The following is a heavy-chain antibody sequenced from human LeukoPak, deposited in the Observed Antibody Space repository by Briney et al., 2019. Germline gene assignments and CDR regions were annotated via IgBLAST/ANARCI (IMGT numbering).Heavy chain of an antibody. D-gene: IGHD3-16*01. CDR2: IWSDGSQT. J-gene: IGHJ4*02. CDR1: GFSFSGDA. CDR3: AGAAGLGNYLIDY. Sequence: GGSLRLSCAAYGFSFSGDAIHWVRQAPGKGLEWVALIWSDGSQTKYAGSVKGRFTVSRDNSKITAFLQMSGLTVEDTAVYYCAGAAGLGNYLIDYWGQGTLVTVSS. V-gene: IGHV3-33*01.